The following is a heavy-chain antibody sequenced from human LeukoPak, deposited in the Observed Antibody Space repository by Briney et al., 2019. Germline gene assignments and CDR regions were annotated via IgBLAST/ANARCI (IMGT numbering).Heavy chain of an antibody. J-gene: IGHJ4*02. V-gene: IGHV4-39*01. D-gene: IGHD5-18*01. CDR1: GGSISSSNFY. CDR3: ARSRGRSYGS. CDR2: ISYSGST. Sequence: SETLSLTCTSTGGSISSSNFYWGWIRQPPGKGLEWIGTISYSGSTYYNPSLKSRVTISVDTSKNQFSLKLSSVTAADTAVYYCARSRGRSYGSWGQGTLVTVSS.